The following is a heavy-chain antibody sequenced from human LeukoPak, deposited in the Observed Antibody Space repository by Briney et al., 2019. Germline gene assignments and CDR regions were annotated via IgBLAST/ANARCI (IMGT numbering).Heavy chain of an antibody. CDR3: ASLGATTLSYFGMDV. CDR1: GYTFADYY. V-gene: IGHV1-2*02. J-gene: IGHJ6*02. D-gene: IGHD1-26*01. CDR2: VSPVSGGT. Sequence: GASVKVSCKASGYTFADYYMHWVRQAPGQGLEWMGWVSPVSGGTYYAQRFLGRVTMTRDSSISTVYMELSRLQSDDTAVYHCASLGATTLSYFGMDVWGQGTTVTVSS.